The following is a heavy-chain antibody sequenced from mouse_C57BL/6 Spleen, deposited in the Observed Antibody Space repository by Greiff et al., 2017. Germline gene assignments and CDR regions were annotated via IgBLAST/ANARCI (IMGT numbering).Heavy chain of an antibody. CDR1: GFNIKDYY. Sequence: EVKLVESGAELVKPGASVKLSCTASGFNIKDYYMHWVKQRTEQGLEWIGRIDPEDGETKYAPKFQGKATITADTSSNTAYLQLSSLTSEDTTVYYCARDYGSSYDAMDYWGQGTSVTVSS. J-gene: IGHJ4*01. CDR3: ARDYGSSYDAMDY. V-gene: IGHV14-2*01. CDR2: IDPEDGET. D-gene: IGHD1-1*01.